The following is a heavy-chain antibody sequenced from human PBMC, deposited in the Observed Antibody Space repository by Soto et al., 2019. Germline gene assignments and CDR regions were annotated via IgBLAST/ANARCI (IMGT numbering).Heavy chain of an antibody. J-gene: IGHJ5*02. Sequence: SETLSLTCAVYGGSFSGYYWSWIRQPPGKGLEWIGEINHSGSTNYNPSLKSRVTISVDTSKNQFSLKLSSVTAADTAVYYCARGVTMVRGVIITNFHYNWFDPWGQGTLVTVSS. CDR1: GGSFSGYY. D-gene: IGHD3-10*01. V-gene: IGHV4-34*01. CDR2: INHSGST. CDR3: ARGVTMVRGVIITNFHYNWFDP.